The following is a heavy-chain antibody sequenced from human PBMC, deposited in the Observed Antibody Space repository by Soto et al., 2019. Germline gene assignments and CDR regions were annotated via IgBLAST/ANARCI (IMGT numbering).Heavy chain of an antibody. CDR2: INPSGGST. V-gene: IGHV1-46*01. Sequence: QVQLVQSGAEVKKPGASVKVSCKASGYTFTSYYMHWVRQAPGQGLEWMGIINPSGGSTSYAQKFQGRVTMTRATSTSTVYMELSSLRSEDTAVYYCARVEGAAAGNYYYYYGMDVWGQGTTVTVSS. CDR3: ARVEGAAAGNYYYYYGMDV. D-gene: IGHD6-13*01. J-gene: IGHJ6*02. CDR1: GYTFTSYY.